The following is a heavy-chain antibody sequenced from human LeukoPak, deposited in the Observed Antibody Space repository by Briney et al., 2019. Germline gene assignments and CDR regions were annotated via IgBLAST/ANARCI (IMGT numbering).Heavy chain of an antibody. CDR3: ARRNRVGIIDY. V-gene: IGHV5-10-1*01. J-gene: IGHJ4*02. CDR2: IDPSDSYT. Sequence: GESPKISCEGSGYSFTSYWITWVRQMPGKGLEWMGRIDPSDSYTKYIPSFQAHVTISADKAISTVYLQWSSLKASDTAVYYCARRNRVGIIDYWGQGTLFTVSS. CDR1: GYSFTSYW. D-gene: IGHD1-26*01.